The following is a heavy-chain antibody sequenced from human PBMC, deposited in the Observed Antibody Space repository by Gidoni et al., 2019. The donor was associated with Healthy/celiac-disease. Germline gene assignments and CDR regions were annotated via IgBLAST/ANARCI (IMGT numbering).Heavy chain of an antibody. V-gene: IGHV4-39*01. J-gene: IGHJ3*02. CDR3: ATHQGRRDMLYAFDI. CDR2: IYYSGST. D-gene: IGHD2-15*01. Sequence: QLQLQESGPGLVKPSETLSLTCTVSGGSISSSSYYWGWIRQPPGKGLAWIGGIYYSGSTYHNPSLKSRVTISVDTSKNQFSLKLSSVTAAHTAVYYCATHQGRRDMLYAFDIWGHGTMVTVSS. CDR1: GGSISSSSYY.